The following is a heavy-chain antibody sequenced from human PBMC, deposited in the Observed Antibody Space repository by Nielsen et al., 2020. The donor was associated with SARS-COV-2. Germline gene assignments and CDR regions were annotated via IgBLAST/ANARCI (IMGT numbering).Heavy chain of an antibody. D-gene: IGHD3-10*01. J-gene: IGHJ3*02. V-gene: IGHV1-69*04. CDR1: GGTFSSYA. CDR2: IIPILGIA. Sequence: SVKVSCKASGGTFSSYAISWVRQAPGQGLEWMGRIIPILGIANYAQKFQGRVTITADKSTSTAYMELSSLRSEDTAVYYCARDSTMVRGGGGYPGPFEIWGQGTMVTVSS. CDR3: ARDSTMVRGGGGYPGPFEI.